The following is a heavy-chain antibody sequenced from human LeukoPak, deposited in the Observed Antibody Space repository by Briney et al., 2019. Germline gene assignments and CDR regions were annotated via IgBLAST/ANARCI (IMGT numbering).Heavy chain of an antibody. Sequence: GGSLRLSCAASGFTFSSYSMNWVHQAPGKGLEWVSSISSSSSYISYADSVKSLFSICRDNAKNSRYLQMNSLRAEDTAVYYCARDRASGSKPNYWGQGTLVTVSS. CDR1: GFTFSSYS. J-gene: IGHJ4*02. CDR2: ISSSSSYI. D-gene: IGHD1-26*01. V-gene: IGHV3-21*01. CDR3: ARDRASGSKPNY.